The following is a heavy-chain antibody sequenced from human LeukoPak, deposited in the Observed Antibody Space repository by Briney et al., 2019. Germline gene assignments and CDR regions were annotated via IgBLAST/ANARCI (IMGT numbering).Heavy chain of an antibody. CDR2: INPNGGGT. CDR1: GYTFTSYG. J-gene: IGHJ4*02. Sequence: ASVKVSCKASGYTFTSYGISWVRQAPGQGLEWMGWINPNGGGTNYAQKFQGRVTMTRDTSISAAYMELSRLRSDDTAVYYCARQCSSTSCYSGQNDYWGQGTLVTVSS. CDR3: ARQCSSTSCYSGQNDY. D-gene: IGHD2-2*02. V-gene: IGHV1-2*02.